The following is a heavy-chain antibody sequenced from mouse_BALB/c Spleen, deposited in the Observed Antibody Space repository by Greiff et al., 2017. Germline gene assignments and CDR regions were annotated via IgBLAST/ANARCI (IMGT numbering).Heavy chain of an antibody. CDR2: IWAGGST. V-gene: IGHV2-9*02. CDR1: GFSLTSYG. Sequence: QVQLKESGPGLVAPSQSLSITCTVSGFSLTSYGVHWVRQPPGKGLEWLGAIWAGGSTNYNSALMSRLSISKDNSKSQVFLKMNSLQTDDTAMYCCAREAETRDAMDYWGQGTSVTVSS. J-gene: IGHJ4*01. CDR3: AREAETRDAMDY.